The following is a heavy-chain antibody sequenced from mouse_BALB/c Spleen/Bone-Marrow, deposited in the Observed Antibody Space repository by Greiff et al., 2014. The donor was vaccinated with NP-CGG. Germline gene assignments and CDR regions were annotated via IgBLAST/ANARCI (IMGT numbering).Heavy chain of an antibody. CDR3: ARSRDFTAGFAY. D-gene: IGHD1-1*01. V-gene: IGHV1-4*01. J-gene: IGHJ3*01. CDR2: INPSSGYT. CDR1: GYTFTSYT. Sequence: VQLQQSGAELARPGASVKMSCKASGYTFTSYTMHWVKQRPGQGLEWIGYINPSSGYTNYNQKFKDKATLTADKSSSTAYMQRSSPTSEDSAVYYCARSRDFTAGFAYWGQGTLVTVSA.